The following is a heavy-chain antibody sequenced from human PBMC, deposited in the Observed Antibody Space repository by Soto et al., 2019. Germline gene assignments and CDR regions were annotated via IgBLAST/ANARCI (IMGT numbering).Heavy chain of an antibody. D-gene: IGHD6-13*01. CDR2: ISAYNGNT. Sequence: ASVKVSCKASGYTFTSYGISWVRQAPGQGLEWMGWISAYNGNTNYAQKLQGRVTMTTDTSTSTAYMELRSLRSDDTAVYYCARRGSAAGSTPAFDYWGQGTLVTVSS. CDR1: GYTFTSYG. J-gene: IGHJ4*02. CDR3: ARRGSAAGSTPAFDY. V-gene: IGHV1-18*01.